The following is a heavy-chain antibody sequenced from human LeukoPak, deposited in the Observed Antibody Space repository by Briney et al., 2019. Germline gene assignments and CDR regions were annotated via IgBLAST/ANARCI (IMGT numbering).Heavy chain of an antibody. CDR2: MNPKSGNT. D-gene: IGHD5-18*01. J-gene: IGHJ4*02. CDR3: ARGVNSQGTAMVLFDS. V-gene: IGHV1-8*02. Sequence: GASVKVSCKASGYTFTSYYMHWVRQASGQGLEWMGWMNPKSGNTGYLQKFQGRVTMTRDTSMSTAFMELSSLTSEDTAVYYCARGVNSQGTAMVLFDSWGQRSLVTVSA. CDR1: GYTFTSYY.